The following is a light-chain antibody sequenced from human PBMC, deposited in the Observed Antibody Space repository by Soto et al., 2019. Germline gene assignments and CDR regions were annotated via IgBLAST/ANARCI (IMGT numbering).Light chain of an antibody. Sequence: QSALTQPASVSGSPGQSITISCTGTSSEVGGYNYVSWYQQHPGKAPKLMIYDVSNRPSGVFYRFSGSKSGNTASLTISGLQAEDEADYYCSSYTSSSTLVFGTGTKVTVL. CDR2: DVS. CDR1: SSEVGGYNY. CDR3: SSYTSSSTLV. J-gene: IGLJ1*01. V-gene: IGLV2-14*01.